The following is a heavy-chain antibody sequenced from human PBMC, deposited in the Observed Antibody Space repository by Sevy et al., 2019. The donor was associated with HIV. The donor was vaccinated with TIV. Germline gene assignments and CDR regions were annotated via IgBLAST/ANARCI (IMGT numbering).Heavy chain of an antibody. CDR1: GYTFTSYG. J-gene: IGHJ4*02. V-gene: IGHV1-18*01. D-gene: IGHD2-21*02. CDR3: ARDLGGYGGNSIDY. Sequence: ASVKVSCKASGYTFTSYGISLVRQAPGQGLEWMGWISAYNGNTNYAQKLQGRVTMTTDTSTSTAYMELRSLRSDDTAVYYCARDLGGYGGNSIDYWGQRTLVTVSS. CDR2: ISAYNGNT.